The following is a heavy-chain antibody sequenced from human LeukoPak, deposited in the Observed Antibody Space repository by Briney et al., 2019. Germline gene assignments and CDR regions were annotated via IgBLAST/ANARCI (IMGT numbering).Heavy chain of an antibody. J-gene: IGHJ4*02. CDR1: GYIFNTYG. CDR2: IRGNNDNT. Sequence: ASVKVSCKTSGYIFNTYGISWVRQAPGQGLEWMAWIRGNNDNTKYAQKFQGRVTLTTDSSTSTAYMELRGLTSDDMAVYYCVRDSAYSPDYWGQGSLVTVSP. V-gene: IGHV1-18*03. CDR3: VRDSAYSPDY. D-gene: IGHD5-12*01.